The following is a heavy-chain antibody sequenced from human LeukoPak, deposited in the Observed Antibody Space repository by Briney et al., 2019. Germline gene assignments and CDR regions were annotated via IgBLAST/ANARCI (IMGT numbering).Heavy chain of an antibody. V-gene: IGHV3-23*01. CDR2: ISGSGGST. J-gene: IGHJ5*02. D-gene: IGHD4-17*01. Sequence: TGGSLRLSCAASGFTFNRNAISWVRQAPGKGLEWVSAISGSGGSTYYADSVKGRFTISRDNSKNTLYLQMNSLRAEDTAVYYCAKDQGYGDLNWFDPWGQGTLVTVSS. CDR1: GFTFNRNA. CDR3: AKDQGYGDLNWFDP.